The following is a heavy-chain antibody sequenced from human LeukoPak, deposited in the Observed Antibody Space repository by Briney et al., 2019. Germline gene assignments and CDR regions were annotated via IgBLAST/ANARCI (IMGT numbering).Heavy chain of an antibody. CDR1: GGPFSGYY. Sequence: SETLCLSCAVSGGPFSGYYRSWIRQPPGKGLEWLGEMNHSGSTNYDPSVKGRVTISVDTAKIQFSLRLSSVIAADTAVYYCARGVYCSGGSCYRPLDYWGQGTLVTVSS. CDR3: ARGVYCSGGSCYRPLDY. J-gene: IGHJ4*02. V-gene: IGHV4-34*01. CDR2: MNHSGST. D-gene: IGHD2-15*01.